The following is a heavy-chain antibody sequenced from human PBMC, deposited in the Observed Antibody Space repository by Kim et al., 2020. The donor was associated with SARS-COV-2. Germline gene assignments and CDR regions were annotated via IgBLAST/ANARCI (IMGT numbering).Heavy chain of an antibody. Sequence: SETLSLTCTVSGGSISNGDYFWSWIRQPPGKGLEWIGYIYYSGDTYYTPSLKSRLTMSIDTSNNQFSLKLTSVTAADTALYYCARDFILGHSSGEAAPGYFDYWGQGTLVTVSS. J-gene: IGHJ4*02. CDR3: ARDFILGHSSGEAAPGYFDY. D-gene: IGHD3-10*01. V-gene: IGHV4-30-4*01. CDR1: GGSISNGDYF. CDR2: IYYSGDT.